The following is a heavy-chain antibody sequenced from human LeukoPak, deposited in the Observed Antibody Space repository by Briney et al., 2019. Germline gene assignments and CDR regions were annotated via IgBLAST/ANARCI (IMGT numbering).Heavy chain of an antibody. CDR3: ARTPRAYYYDSSGYSDY. D-gene: IGHD3-22*01. CDR1: GYTFTGYY. J-gene: IGHJ4*02. CDR2: INPNSGGT. V-gene: IGHV1-2*02. Sequence: ASVKVSCKASGYTFTGYYMHWVRQAPGQGLEWMGWINPNSGGTNYAQKFQGRVTMTRDTSISTAYMELSRLRSDDAAVYYCARTPRAYYYDSSGYSDYWGQGTLVTVSS.